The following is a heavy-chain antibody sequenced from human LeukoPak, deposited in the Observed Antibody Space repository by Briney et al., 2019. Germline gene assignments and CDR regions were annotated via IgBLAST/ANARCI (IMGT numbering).Heavy chain of an antibody. CDR1: GYSITTGSY. D-gene: IGHD3-22*01. CDR3: ARSPGYCDSNSSGCYYYYYYYMDV. V-gene: IGHV4-38-2*02. J-gene: IGHJ6*03. Sequence: PSETLSLTCTVSGYSITTGSYWGWVRQSPGKGLEWIGSTFHSGKTYYNPSLKSRVTLSIDRSRSQFSLRLNSVTAADTAVYFCARSPGYCDSNSSGCYYYYYYYMDVWGKGTTVTVSS. CDR2: TFHSGKT.